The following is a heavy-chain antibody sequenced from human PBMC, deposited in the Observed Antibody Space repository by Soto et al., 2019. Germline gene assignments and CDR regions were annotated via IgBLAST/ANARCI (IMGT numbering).Heavy chain of an antibody. CDR1: GFTFSSYW. V-gene: IGHV3-7*01. CDR3: ARGGPFSGSYFLDY. CDR2: IKQDGSEK. D-gene: IGHD1-26*01. J-gene: IGHJ4*02. Sequence: PGGSLRLSCAASGFTFSSYWMSWVRQAPGKGLEWVANIKQDGSEKYYVDSVKGRFTISRDNAKNSLYLQMNSLRAEDTAVYYCARGGPFSGSYFLDYWGQGTLVTVSS.